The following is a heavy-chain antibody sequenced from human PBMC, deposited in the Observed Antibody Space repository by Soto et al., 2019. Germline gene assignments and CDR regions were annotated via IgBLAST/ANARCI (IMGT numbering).Heavy chain of an antibody. Sequence: EVQLVESGGGLVQPGGSLRLSCATSGITFSDHDMDWVRQAPGKGLEWLGRSRSRPDNYATDYAASVRDRFTFSRDDSKSSLSLQMRSLKIGDTAMYYCVLWVRGLINYWGQGTLVTVSS. CDR1: GITFSDHD. CDR3: VLWVRGLINY. D-gene: IGHD3-10*01. J-gene: IGHJ4*02. CDR2: SRSRPDNYAT. V-gene: IGHV3-72*01.